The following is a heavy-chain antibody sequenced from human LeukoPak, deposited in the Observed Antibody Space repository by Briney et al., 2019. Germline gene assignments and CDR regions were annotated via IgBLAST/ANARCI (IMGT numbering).Heavy chain of an antibody. V-gene: IGHV4-39*02. CDR1: GGSVSSSSYY. D-gene: IGHD4-11*01. J-gene: IGHJ6*02. CDR2: IYYSGST. Sequence: PSETLSLTCTVSGGSVSSSSYYWGWIRQPPGKGLEWIGSIYYSGSTYYNPSLKSRVTISVDTSKNQFSLKLSSVTAADTAVYYCAREPSRDDYSNYLYYYGMDVWGQGTTVTVSS. CDR3: AREPSRDDYSNYLYYYGMDV.